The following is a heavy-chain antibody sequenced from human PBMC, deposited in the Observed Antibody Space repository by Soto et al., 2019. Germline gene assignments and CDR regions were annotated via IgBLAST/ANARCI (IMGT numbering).Heavy chain of an antibody. D-gene: IGHD5-18*01. CDR3: ARAGGYSSGSDWYFGI. CDR1: RLSFISYA. J-gene: IGHJ2*01. Sequence: PGGSMRLSCAASRLSFISYALHRPRQSPGKGLEYVSAIRSNWGSTYYADSVKGRFPISRDNSKNRLYLQMGSLRAEDMAVYYFARAGGYSSGSDWYFGIWGRGTLGTGSS. CDR2: IRSNWGST. V-gene: IGHV3-64*02.